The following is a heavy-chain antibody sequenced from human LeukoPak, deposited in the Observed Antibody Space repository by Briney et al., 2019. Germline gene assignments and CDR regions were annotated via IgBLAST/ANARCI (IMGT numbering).Heavy chain of an antibody. J-gene: IGHJ4*02. CDR3: ARGSRRPKTVPGY. V-gene: IGHV1-8*01. D-gene: IGHD2-2*01. CDR1: GYTFTSYD. Sequence: ASVTVSCKASGYTFTSYDINWVRQATGQGLEWMGWMNPNSGNTGYAQKFQGRVTMTRNTSISTAYMELSSLRSEDTAVYYCARGSRRPKTVPGYWGQGTLVTVSS. CDR2: MNPNSGNT.